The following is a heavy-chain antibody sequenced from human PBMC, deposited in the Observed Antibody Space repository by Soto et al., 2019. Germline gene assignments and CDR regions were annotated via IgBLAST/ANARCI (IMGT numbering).Heavy chain of an antibody. D-gene: IGHD2-15*01. V-gene: IGHV4-39*01. CDR2: IYYSGTT. J-gene: IGHJ6*02. Sequence: PSETLSLTCTVSDGSISSSKYFWGWFRQPPGKGLEWIANIYYSGTTFYNPSLKSRITISVDTSKNQFSLKLTSVTAADTAIYYCARNAGGGRFYYGMDVWGQGTTVTVSS. CDR1: DGSISSSKYF. CDR3: ARNAGGGRFYYGMDV.